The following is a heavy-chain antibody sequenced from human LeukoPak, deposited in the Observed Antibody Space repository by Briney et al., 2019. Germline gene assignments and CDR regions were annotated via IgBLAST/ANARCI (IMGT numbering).Heavy chain of an antibody. Sequence: SVKVSCKASGGTFSSYAISWVRQAPGQGLEWMGGIIPIFGTANYAQKFQGRVTITADESTSTAYMELSRLRSDDTAVYYCARKLDYYDSSAYDLWGRGTLVTVSS. V-gene: IGHV1-69*01. CDR1: GGTFSSYA. CDR2: IIPIFGTA. J-gene: IGHJ2*01. D-gene: IGHD3-22*01. CDR3: ARKLDYYDSSAYDL.